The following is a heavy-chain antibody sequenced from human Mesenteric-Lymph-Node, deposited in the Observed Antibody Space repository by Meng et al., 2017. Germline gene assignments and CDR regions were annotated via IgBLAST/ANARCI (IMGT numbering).Heavy chain of an antibody. CDR1: GGSIRSGDYY. CDR2: IYYSGST. V-gene: IGHV4-30-4*08. J-gene: IGHJ4*02. CDR3: ARGPTTYFDY. D-gene: IGHD4-17*01. Sequence: HVQLPEAVPGLVKPSHALSLTCTVSGGSIRSGDYYWSWIRQPPGKGLEWIGYIYYSGSTYYNPSLKSRVTISVDTSKNQFSLKLSSVTAADTAVNYCARGPTTYFDYWGQGTLVTVSS.